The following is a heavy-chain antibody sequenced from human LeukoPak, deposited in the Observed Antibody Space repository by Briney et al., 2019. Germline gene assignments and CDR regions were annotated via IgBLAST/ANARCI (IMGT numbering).Heavy chain of an antibody. CDR3: ARHMGRRWLPYFDY. CDR1: GGSISSFY. D-gene: IGHD5-24*01. Sequence: SETLSLTCTISGGSISSFYWSWIRQPPGKGLEWIGYIYHTGNTIYNPSLMSRVTISLDTSRNQFSLKLNSVTAADTAVYYCARHMGRRWLPYFDYWGQGTLVTVSS. V-gene: IGHV4-59*08. CDR2: IYHTGNT. J-gene: IGHJ4*02.